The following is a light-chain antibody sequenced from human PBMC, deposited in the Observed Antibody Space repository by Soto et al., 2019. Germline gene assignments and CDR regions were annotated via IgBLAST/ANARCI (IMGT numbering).Light chain of an antibody. CDR2: LGS. J-gene: IGKJ1*01. V-gene: IGKV2-28*01. Sequence: DIVMTQSPLSLPVTPGEPASISCRSSQSLLHSNGYNYLNWFVQKPGQSPQLLIYLGSERAPGFPGRISGSGSGTDFTLKISRVEADDVGIYYCMQALQSPPWTFGQGTKVDIK. CDR1: QSLLHSNGYNY. CDR3: MQALQSPPWT.